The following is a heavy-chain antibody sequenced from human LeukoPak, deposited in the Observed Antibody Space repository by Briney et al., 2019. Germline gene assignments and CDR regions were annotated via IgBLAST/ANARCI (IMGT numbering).Heavy chain of an antibody. Sequence: PGGSLRLSCAASGFTVSSNYMSWVRQAPGKGLEWVSRINSDGSSTSYADSVKGRFTISRDNAKNTLYLQMNSLRAEDTAVYYCARSKHFDYWGQGTLVTVSS. V-gene: IGHV3-74*01. CDR3: ARSKHFDY. CDR1: GFTVSSNY. CDR2: INSDGSST. J-gene: IGHJ4*02.